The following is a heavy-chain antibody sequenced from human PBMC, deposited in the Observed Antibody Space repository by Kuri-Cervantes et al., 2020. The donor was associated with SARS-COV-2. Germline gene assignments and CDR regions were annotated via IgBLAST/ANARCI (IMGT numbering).Heavy chain of an antibody. CDR3: ARDGIFGYDILTGYASDYYYYMDV. Sequence: SETLSLTCTVSGGSISSYYWSWIRQPAGKGLEWIGRIYTSGSTNYNPSLKSRVTMSVDTSKNQFSLKLSSVTAADTAVYYCARDGIFGYDILTGYASDYYYYMDVWGKGTTVTVSS. J-gene: IGHJ6*03. D-gene: IGHD3-9*01. CDR1: GGSISSYY. CDR2: IYTSGST. V-gene: IGHV4-4*07.